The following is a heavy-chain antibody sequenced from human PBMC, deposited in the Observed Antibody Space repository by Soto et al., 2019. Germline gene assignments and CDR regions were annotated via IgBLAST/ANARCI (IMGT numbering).Heavy chain of an antibody. CDR3: AKEASVYGPYSWFDP. CDR2: NSGSGGST. V-gene: IGHV3-23*01. Sequence: EVQLLESGGGLVQPGGSLRLSCAASGFTFSSYAMSWVRQAPGKGLEWVSANSGSGGSTYYADSVKGRFTISRDNSKNTLDLQMSSLRAEDTAVYDCAKEASVYGPYSWFDPGGQVTLGTVCS. D-gene: IGHD4-4*01. CDR1: GFTFSSYA. J-gene: IGHJ5*02.